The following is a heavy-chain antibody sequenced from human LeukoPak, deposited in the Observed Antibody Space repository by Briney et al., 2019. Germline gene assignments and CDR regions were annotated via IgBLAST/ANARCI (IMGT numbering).Heavy chain of an antibody. CDR1: GFTVSSNY. Sequence: GGSLRLSCAASGFTVSSNYMSWVRQAPGKGLEWVSAIYSGGSTYYADSVKGRLTISRDNSKNTLYLQMNSLRAEDTAVYYCARIDDSSGYEYDYWGQGTLVTVSS. V-gene: IGHV3-53*01. D-gene: IGHD3-22*01. J-gene: IGHJ4*02. CDR2: IYSGGST. CDR3: ARIDDSSGYEYDY.